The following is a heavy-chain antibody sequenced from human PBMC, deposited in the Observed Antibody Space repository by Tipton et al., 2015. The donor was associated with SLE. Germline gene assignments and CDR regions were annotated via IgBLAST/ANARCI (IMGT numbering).Heavy chain of an antibody. V-gene: IGHV3-66*02. J-gene: IGHJ4*02. Sequence: SLRLSCAASGFTVSSNHMNWVRQAPGKGLEWASVIYSGGTTYYPDSVKGRFTISRDNSKNTLYLQMNSLRAEDTAVYFCAREGAGYFDCWGQGTLVTVSS. D-gene: IGHD4/OR15-4a*01. CDR1: GFTVSSNH. CDR2: IYSGGTT. CDR3: AREGAGYFDC.